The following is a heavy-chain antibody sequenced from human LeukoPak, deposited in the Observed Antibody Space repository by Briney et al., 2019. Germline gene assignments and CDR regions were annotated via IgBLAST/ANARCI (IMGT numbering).Heavy chain of an antibody. J-gene: IGHJ4*02. CDR3: ARAARVRGANPMRYYFDY. D-gene: IGHD3-10*01. Sequence: GGSLRLSCAASGFTFSSYSMNWVRQAPGKGLEWVSYISSSSSTIYYADSVEGRFTISRDNAKNSLYLQMNSLRAEDTAVYYCARAARVRGANPMRYYFDYWGQGTLVTVSS. V-gene: IGHV3-48*01. CDR2: ISSSSSTI. CDR1: GFTFSSYS.